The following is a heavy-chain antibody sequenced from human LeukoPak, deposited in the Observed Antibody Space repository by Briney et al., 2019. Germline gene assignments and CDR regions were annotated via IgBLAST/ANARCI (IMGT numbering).Heavy chain of an antibody. Sequence: GGSLRLSCAASGFTFSNYAMSWVRQAPGKGLEWVSAISGNGGGTYYADSVKGRFTISRDNSKNTLYLQMKSLRAEDTAVYYCAKGTKVIVVDNYFDYWGQGSLVTVSS. V-gene: IGHV3-23*01. J-gene: IGHJ4*02. CDR2: ISGNGGGT. D-gene: IGHD3-22*01. CDR1: GFTFSNYA. CDR3: AKGTKVIVVDNYFDY.